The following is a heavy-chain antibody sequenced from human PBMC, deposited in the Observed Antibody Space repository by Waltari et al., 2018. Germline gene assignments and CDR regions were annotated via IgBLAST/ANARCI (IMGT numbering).Heavy chain of an antibody. Sequence: QVQLVQSGAEVKKPGSSVKVSCKASGGTFSSYAISWVRQAPGQGLEWMGGIIPIFGTANYAQKFQGRVTITADKSTSTAYMELSSLRSEDTAVYYCARDRYYYDSSGYPMYYFDYWGQGTLVTVSS. V-gene: IGHV1-69*14. CDR2: IIPIFGTA. CDR1: GGTFSSYA. J-gene: IGHJ4*02. CDR3: ARDRYYYDSSGYPMYYFDY. D-gene: IGHD3-22*01.